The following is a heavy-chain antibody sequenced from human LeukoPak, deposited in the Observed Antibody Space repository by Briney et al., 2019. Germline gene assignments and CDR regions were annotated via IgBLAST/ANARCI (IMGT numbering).Heavy chain of an antibody. CDR2: ISVSGDRT. J-gene: IGHJ3*02. V-gene: IGHV3-23*01. CDR3: ANALTRVIAFDI. Sequence: GGSLRLSCAASGFTFSTYAMSWVRQAPGKGLEWVSTISVSGDRTYYADSVKGRFTISRDNSKNTLFLQMNSLRAEDTAVYYCANALTRVIAFDIWGQGTLVTVSA. D-gene: IGHD2-2*01. CDR1: GFTFSTYA.